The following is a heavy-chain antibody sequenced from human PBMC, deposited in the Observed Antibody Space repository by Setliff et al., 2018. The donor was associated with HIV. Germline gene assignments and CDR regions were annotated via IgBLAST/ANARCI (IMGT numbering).Heavy chain of an antibody. CDR3: VRSGYSGHFDV. V-gene: IGHV4-39*01. Sequence: PSETLSLTCTVSGGSIIINDYYWGWIRQSPGKGLEWIGSIVYSGTTYYNVSLESRVTISVDTSKNQFSLKLSSVTAADTAVDYCVRSGYSGHFDVWGQGTMVTVSS. CDR2: IVYSGTT. J-gene: IGHJ3*01. D-gene: IGHD5-12*01. CDR1: GGSIIINDYY.